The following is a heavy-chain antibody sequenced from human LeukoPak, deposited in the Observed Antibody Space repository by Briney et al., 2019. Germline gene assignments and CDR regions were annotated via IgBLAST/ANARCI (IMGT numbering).Heavy chain of an antibody. CDR1: GFTFSSYA. J-gene: IGHJ4*02. CDR2: ISGNDGYT. CDR3: AKEPIAAAGTFDY. Sequence: PGGSLRLSCAASGFTFSSYAMSWVRQDPGRGLEWVSAISGNDGYTWYADSMKGRFTISRDNSKNTLYLQMSSLRAEGTAVYYCAKEPIAAAGTFDYWGQGTLVTVSS. V-gene: IGHV3-23*01. D-gene: IGHD6-25*01.